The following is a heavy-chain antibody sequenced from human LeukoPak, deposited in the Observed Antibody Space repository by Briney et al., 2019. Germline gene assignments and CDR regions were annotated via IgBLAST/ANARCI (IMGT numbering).Heavy chain of an antibody. CDR3: ARGLASGYPPIPFDY. CDR2: IIDTGST. Sequence: SETLSLTCTVSGDSIRSTNYYWGWIRQPPGKGLEWIGEIIDTGSTKYNSSLKSRVTISVDTSKNQFSLSLDSVTAADTTVYYCARGLASGYPPIPFDYWGQGTLVTVSS. CDR1: GDSIRSTNYY. V-gene: IGHV4-39*07. D-gene: IGHD3-3*01. J-gene: IGHJ4*02.